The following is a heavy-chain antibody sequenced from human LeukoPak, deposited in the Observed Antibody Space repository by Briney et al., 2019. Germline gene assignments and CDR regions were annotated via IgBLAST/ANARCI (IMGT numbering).Heavy chain of an antibody. CDR2: IYYSGST. J-gene: IGHJ4*02. Sequence: SETLSLTCTVSSGSISSYYWSWIRQPPGKGLEWIGYIYYSGSTNYNPSLKSRVTISVDTSKNQFSLKLSSVTAADTAVYYCARADASMLQLYWGQGTLVTVSS. CDR3: ARADASMLQLY. D-gene: IGHD2/OR15-2a*01. V-gene: IGHV4-59*01. CDR1: SGSISSYY.